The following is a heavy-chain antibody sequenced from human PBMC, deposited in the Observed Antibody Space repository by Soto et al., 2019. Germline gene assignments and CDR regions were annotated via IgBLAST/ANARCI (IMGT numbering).Heavy chain of an antibody. D-gene: IGHD2-2*01. CDR3: ARRPNQQAYYYYGMDV. CDR1: GGSISSGDYY. CDR2: IYYSGST. Sequence: QVQLQESGPGLVKPSQTLSLTCTVSGGSISSGDYYWSWIRQPPGKGLEWIGYIYYSGSTYYNPSLTSRVTISVDTSKNQFSLNLSSVTAADTAVYYCARRPNQQAYYYYGMDVWGQGTTVTVSS. V-gene: IGHV4-30-4*01. J-gene: IGHJ6*02.